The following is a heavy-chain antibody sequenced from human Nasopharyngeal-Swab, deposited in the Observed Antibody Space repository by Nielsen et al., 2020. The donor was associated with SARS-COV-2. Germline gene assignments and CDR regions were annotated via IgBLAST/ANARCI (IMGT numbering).Heavy chain of an antibody. CDR2: IKPDGSEG. J-gene: IGHJ4*01. V-gene: IGHV3-7*03. D-gene: IGHD2-15*01. Sequence: WIRQPPGKGLEWVASIKPDGSEGYYVDSVKGRFTISRDSAESSLYLQMNSLGAEDTAVYYCASLLVVGATAIDCWGHGTQVTFSS. CDR3: ASLLVVGATAIDC.